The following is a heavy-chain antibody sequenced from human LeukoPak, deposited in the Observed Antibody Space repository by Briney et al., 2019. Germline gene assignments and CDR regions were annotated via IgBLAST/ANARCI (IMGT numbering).Heavy chain of an antibody. CDR3: ARDVYYGSGSYYNHYYYMDV. D-gene: IGHD3-10*01. CDR1: GYSISSGYY. J-gene: IGHJ6*03. Sequence: SETLSLTCTVSGYSISSGYYWGWIRQPPGKGLEWIGSIYHSGSTNYNPSLKSRVTISVDTSKNQFSLKLSSVTAADTAVYYCARDVYYGSGSYYNHYYYMDVWGKGTTVTVSS. CDR2: IYHSGST. V-gene: IGHV4-38-2*02.